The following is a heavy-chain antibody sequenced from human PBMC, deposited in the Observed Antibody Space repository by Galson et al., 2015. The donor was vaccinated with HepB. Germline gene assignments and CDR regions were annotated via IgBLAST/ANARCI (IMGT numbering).Heavy chain of an antibody. Sequence: SLRLSCAASGFTFSDYYMSWIRQAPGKGLEWVSYISSSSSYTNYADSVKGRFTISRDNAKNSLYLQMNSLRAEDTAVYYCARLVRGTTVTTDYGMDVWGQGTTVTVSS. D-gene: IGHD4-11*01. CDR1: GFTFSDYY. CDR3: ARLVRGTTVTTDYGMDV. CDR2: ISSSSSYT. J-gene: IGHJ6*02. V-gene: IGHV3-11*06.